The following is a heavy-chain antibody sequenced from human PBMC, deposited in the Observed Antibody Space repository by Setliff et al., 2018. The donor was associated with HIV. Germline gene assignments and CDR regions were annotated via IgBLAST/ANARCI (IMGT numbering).Heavy chain of an antibody. V-gene: IGHV1-18*01. D-gene: IGHD2-8*01. CDR2: ISAYNGNT. Sequence: ASVKVSCKASGYTFTSCGISWVRQAPGQGLEWMGWISAYNGNTNYAQKLQGRVTMTTDTSTSTAYMELRSLRSDDTAVYYCARGYCSNGVCQSFDHWGQGTLVTVSS. CDR1: GYTFTSCG. CDR3: ARGYCSNGVCQSFDH. J-gene: IGHJ4*02.